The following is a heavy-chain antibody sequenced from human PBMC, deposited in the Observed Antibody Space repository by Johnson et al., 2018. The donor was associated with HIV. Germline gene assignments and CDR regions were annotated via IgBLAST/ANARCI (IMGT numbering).Heavy chain of an antibody. CDR2: ISYDGSNK. J-gene: IGHJ3*02. CDR1: GFPFTDAW. D-gene: IGHD3-22*01. CDR3: ARDRRHYYDSSGYPDYDAFDI. Sequence: QVQLVESGGGLVKPGGSLRLYCAASGFPFTDAWMTWVRQAPGKGLEWVAVISYDGSNKYYADSVKGRFTISRDNSKNTLYLQMNSLRAEDTAVYYCARDRRHYYDSSGYPDYDAFDIWGQGTMVTVSS. V-gene: IGHV3-30*03.